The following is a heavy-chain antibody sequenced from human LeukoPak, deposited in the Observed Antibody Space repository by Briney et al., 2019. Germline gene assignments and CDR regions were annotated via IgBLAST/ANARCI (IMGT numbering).Heavy chain of an antibody. J-gene: IGHJ4*02. Sequence: SETLSLTCTVSGGSISSYYWNWIRQPPGKGLEWIGYIFYSGSTNYNPSLKSRVTISVDTSKNQFSLKLGSVTAADTAVYYCAREVIDYVDIVTTTYFDYWGQGTLVTVSS. CDR1: GGSISSYY. CDR2: IFYSGST. D-gene: IGHD5-12*01. V-gene: IGHV4-59*12. CDR3: AREVIDYVDIVTTTYFDY.